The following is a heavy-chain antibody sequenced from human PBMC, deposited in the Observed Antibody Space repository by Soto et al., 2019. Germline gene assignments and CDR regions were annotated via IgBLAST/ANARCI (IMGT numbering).Heavy chain of an antibody. Sequence: PWGSLRLSGVGCGFTFRTYSINWVRQPPGKGLDWVSSISSRSDIYYADSVKGRFTISSDNAKNSVSLQMNSLRAEDTAVYYCAREYTAWPLAYGLDVWGQGTTVTGSS. CDR3: AREYTAWPLAYGLDV. CDR2: ISSRSDI. D-gene: IGHD2-2*02. CDR1: GFTFRTYS. V-gene: IGHV3-21*01. J-gene: IGHJ6*02.